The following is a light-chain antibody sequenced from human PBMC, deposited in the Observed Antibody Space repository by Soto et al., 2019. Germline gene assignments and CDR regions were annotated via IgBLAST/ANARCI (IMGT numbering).Light chain of an antibody. CDR2: DAS. J-gene: IGKJ2*01. CDR1: QSVSSY. V-gene: IGKV3-11*01. CDR3: QQRSNWYT. Sequence: EIVLPQSPATLSLSPGERATLSCRASQSVSSYLAWYQQKPDQAPRLLIYDASNRATGIPARFSGSGSGTDFTLTISSLEPEDFAVYYCQQRSNWYTFGQGTKLEIK.